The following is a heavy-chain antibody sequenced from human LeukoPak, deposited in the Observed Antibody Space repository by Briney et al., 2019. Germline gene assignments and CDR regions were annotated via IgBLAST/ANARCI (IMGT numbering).Heavy chain of an antibody. J-gene: IGHJ4*02. Sequence: GGSLRLSCAASGFTFSSYSMNWVRQAPGEGLEWVSSISSSSSYIYYADSVKGRFTISRDNAKNSLYLQMNSLRAEDTAVYYCARDLGPGGVYWGQGTLVTVSS. V-gene: IGHV3-21*01. CDR2: ISSSSSYI. CDR1: GFTFSSYS. CDR3: ARDLGPGGVY. D-gene: IGHD3-10*01.